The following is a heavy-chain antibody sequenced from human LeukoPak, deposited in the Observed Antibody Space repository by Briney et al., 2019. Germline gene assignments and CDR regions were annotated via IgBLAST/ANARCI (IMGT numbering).Heavy chain of an antibody. J-gene: IGHJ4*02. CDR3: ARGIPLDH. CDR1: GFTFSSYA. V-gene: IGHV3-64*04. Sequence: GGSLRLSCSASGFTFSSYAMHWVRQAPGKGLDYISSITSNGDTTYYADSVKGRFTISRDNSKNTLYLQMNSLRAEDTAVYHCARGIPLDHWGQGTQVTVSS. CDR2: ITSNGDTT.